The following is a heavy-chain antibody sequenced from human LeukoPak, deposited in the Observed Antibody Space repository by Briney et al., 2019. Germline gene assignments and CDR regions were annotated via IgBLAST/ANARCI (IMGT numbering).Heavy chain of an antibody. J-gene: IGHJ4*02. Sequence: GGSLRLSCAASGFTFSSYAMSWVRQAPGKGLEWVSAISGSGGSTYYADSVKGRFTISRDNAKNSLYLQMNSLRAEDTAVYYCARIAVARSYYFDYWGQGTLVTASS. CDR3: ARIAVARSYYFDY. CDR1: GFTFSSYA. D-gene: IGHD6-19*01. CDR2: ISGSGGST. V-gene: IGHV3-23*01.